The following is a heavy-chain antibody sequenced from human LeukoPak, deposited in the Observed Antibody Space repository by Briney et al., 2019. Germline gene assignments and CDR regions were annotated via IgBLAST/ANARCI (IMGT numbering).Heavy chain of an antibody. CDR2: ISGSGGTT. J-gene: IGHJ4*02. V-gene: IGHV3-23*01. CDR3: AKELAGSSGWVRLGN. D-gene: IGHD6-19*01. Sequence: GGSLRLSCAASGFTFSSYAMSWVRQAPGKGLEWVSAISGSGGTTYYADSVRGRFTISRDNPKNTLYLQMNSLRAEDTALYYCAKELAGSSGWVRLGNWGQGTLVTVSS. CDR1: GFTFSSYA.